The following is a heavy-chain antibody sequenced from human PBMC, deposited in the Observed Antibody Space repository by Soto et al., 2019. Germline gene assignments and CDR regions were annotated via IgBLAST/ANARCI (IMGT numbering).Heavy chain of an antibody. CDR1: GYTFSAYT. J-gene: IGHJ3*02. CDR2: INAGSGNT. CDR3: ARDTETLGPRANDALDI. V-gene: IGHV1-3*01. Sequence: QAQLVQSGAEMKKPGASVKVSCKATGYTFSAYTMNWVRQAPGQSLEWMGWINAGSGNTKYSQNFQGRVSITRDTSASTVYMELTGLTSEDTAVYYCARDTETLGPRANDALDIWX. D-gene: IGHD3-3*02.